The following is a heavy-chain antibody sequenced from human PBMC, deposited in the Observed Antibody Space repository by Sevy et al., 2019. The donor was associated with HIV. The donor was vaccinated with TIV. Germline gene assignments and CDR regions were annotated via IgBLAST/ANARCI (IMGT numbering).Heavy chain of an antibody. V-gene: IGHV1-8*01. D-gene: IGHD6-13*01. J-gene: IGHJ4*02. Sequence: ASVKVSCKASGYTFTSYDINWVRQATGQGLEWMGWMNPNSGNTGYAQKFQGRVTMTWNTSISTVYMELSSLRSEDTAVYYCARGIAAAGEGDYWGQGTLVTVSS. CDR3: ARGIAAAGEGDY. CDR2: MNPNSGNT. CDR1: GYTFTSYD.